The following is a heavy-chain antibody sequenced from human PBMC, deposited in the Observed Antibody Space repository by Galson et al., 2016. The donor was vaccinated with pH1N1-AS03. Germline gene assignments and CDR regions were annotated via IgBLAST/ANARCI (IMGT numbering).Heavy chain of an antibody. J-gene: IGHJ3*02. V-gene: IGHV1-69*02. D-gene: IGHD3-16*01. Sequence: SVKVSCKASGDNFIRYTISWVRQAPGQGLEWMGRIIPILGMTNYAQKFQGRVTITADTSTSTAYMELGSLTSEDTAVYYCVITWKPTVLDIWGQGTLVSVSS. CDR1: GDNFIRYT. CDR2: IIPILGMT. CDR3: VITWKPTVLDI.